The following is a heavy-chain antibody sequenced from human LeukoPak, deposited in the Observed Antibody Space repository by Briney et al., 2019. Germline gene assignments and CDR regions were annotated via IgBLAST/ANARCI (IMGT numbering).Heavy chain of an antibody. J-gene: IGHJ4*02. CDR3: ARAYGSGSSYHPDY. Sequence: ASVKVSCKASGYSFTAYYMHWVRQAPGQGLEYMGWINPNSGGTNSSQKFQDRVTLTRDTSISTAYMELSILTSDDTAVYYCARAYGSGSSYHPDYWGQGTLVTVSS. V-gene: IGHV1-2*02. CDR2: INPNSGGT. D-gene: IGHD3-10*01. CDR1: GYSFTAYY.